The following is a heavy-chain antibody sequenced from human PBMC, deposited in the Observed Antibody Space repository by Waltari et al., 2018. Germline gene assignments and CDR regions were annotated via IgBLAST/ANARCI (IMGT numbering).Heavy chain of an antibody. CDR1: GFSFNAHT. J-gene: IGHJ6*03. V-gene: IGHV3-21*06. CDR3: ASHLEDFYYYMDV. Sequence: EVQLVESGGGLVKPGGSLRLSCAASGFSFNAHTMNWFRQTPEKGLEWVSSIGRSSTYTYYADSVKGRFTISRDNAANSLDLEMNALRPEDTAVYYCASHLEDFYYYMDVWGKGTTVTVSS. CDR2: IGRSSTYT.